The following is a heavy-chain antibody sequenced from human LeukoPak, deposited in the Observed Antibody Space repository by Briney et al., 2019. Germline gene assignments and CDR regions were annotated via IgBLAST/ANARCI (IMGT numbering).Heavy chain of an antibody. CDR2: ISSSSSYI. CDR1: GFTFSSYS. V-gene: IGHV3-21*01. D-gene: IGHD3-10*01. CDR3: ARVRAWTCFDY. Sequence: GGSLRLSCAASGFTFSSYSMNWVRQAPGKGLEWVSSISSSSSYIYYADSVKGRFTISRDNAKNSLYLQMNSLRAEDTAVYYCARVRAWTCFDYWGQGTLVTVSS. J-gene: IGHJ4*02.